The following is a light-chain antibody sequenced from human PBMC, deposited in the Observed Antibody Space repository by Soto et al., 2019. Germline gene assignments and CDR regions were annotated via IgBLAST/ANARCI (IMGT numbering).Light chain of an antibody. Sequence: ETVLTQSPGTLSLSPGERATLSCRASQSVTNSYLAWFQQKPGQAPRLLIFGALSRATGIPDRFSGSGSGTDFTLTISRLEPEDFAVYYCQQYATSPWTFGQGTQVEVK. V-gene: IGKV3-20*01. CDR2: GAL. CDR1: QSVTNSY. J-gene: IGKJ1*01. CDR3: QQYATSPWT.